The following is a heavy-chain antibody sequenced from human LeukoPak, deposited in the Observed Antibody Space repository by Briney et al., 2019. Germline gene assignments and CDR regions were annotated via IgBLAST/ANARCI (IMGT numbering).Heavy chain of an antibody. D-gene: IGHD4-23*01. CDR2: IIPIFGTA. J-gene: IGHJ4*02. CDR1: GGTFSSYA. V-gene: IGHV1-69*06. Sequence: GASVKVSCKASGGTFSSYAISWVRQAPGQGLEWMGGIIPIFGTANYAQKFQGRVTITADKSTSTAYMELSSLRSEDTAVYYCATWDYSGYGAFDYWGQGTLVTVSS. CDR3: ATWDYSGYGAFDY.